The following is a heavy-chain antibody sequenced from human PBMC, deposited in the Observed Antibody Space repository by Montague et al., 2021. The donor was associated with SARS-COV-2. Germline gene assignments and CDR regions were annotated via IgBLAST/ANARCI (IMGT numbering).Heavy chain of an antibody. CDR3: ARRGYYDSAGYHWHLDL. CDR2: ISSNGKT. V-gene: IGHV4-4*09. D-gene: IGHD3-22*01. CDR1: GGPINDHY. J-gene: IGHJ2*01. Sequence: SETLSLTCTVSGGPINDHYRSWIRQSPGKGLEWIGYISSNGKTNYNPSLKSRVTLSADASRNEFSLKLDSVTAADTAVYFSARRGYYDSAGYHWHLDLWGRGMLVTVSS.